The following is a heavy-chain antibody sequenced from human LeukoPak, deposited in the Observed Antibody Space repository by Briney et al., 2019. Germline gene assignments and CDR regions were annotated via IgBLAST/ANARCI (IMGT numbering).Heavy chain of an antibody. V-gene: IGHV3-21*01. D-gene: IGHD2-2*01. CDR1: GFSFSDYN. Sequence: GSLRLSCAASGFSFSDYNLNWIRQAPGKGLEWISDISSSSSYIYYAYSVKGRFTISRDNAKSSLYLQMNSLRAEDTAVYYCARGRGCSSTTCYPDYWGQGTLVTV. J-gene: IGHJ4*02. CDR2: ISSSSSYI. CDR3: ARGRGCSSTTCYPDY.